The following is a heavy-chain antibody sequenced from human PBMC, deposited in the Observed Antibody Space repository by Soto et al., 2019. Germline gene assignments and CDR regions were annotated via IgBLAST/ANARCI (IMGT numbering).Heavy chain of an antibody. CDR1: GFTVSNAW. J-gene: IGHJ4*02. CDR3: TTGISTIDF. D-gene: IGHD3-10*01. CDR2: IKSKSDGGTT. Sequence: EVQLVESGGGLVKPGGSLRLSCAGSGFTVSNAWMTWVRQAPGKGLESVGRIKSKSDGGTTDYAAPVKGRFTISRDDSKHTYYMEMNSLKTEDTAVYFCTTGISTIDFWGQGTLVTVSS. V-gene: IGHV3-15*01.